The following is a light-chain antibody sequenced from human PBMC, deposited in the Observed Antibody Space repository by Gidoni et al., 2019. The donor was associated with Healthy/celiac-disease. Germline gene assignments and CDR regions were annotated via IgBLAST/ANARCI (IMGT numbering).Light chain of an antibody. CDR3: QQYDNLPPLT. J-gene: IGKJ4*01. CDR2: DAS. Sequence: DIQMTQSPSSLSASVGDRVTITCQASQDISNYLNWYQQKPGKAPKLLIYDASHLETGVPSRFSGSRSGTDFTFTISSLQPEDIATYYCQQYDNLPPLTFGGGTKVEIK. CDR1: QDISNY. V-gene: IGKV1-33*01.